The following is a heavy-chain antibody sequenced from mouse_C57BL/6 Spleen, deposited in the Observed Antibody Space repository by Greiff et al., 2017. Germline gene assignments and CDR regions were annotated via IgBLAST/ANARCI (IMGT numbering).Heavy chain of an antibody. V-gene: IGHV7-3*01. Sequence: EVQLQQSGGGLVQPGGSLSLSCAASGFTFTDYYMSWVRQPPGKALEWLGFIRNKANGYTTEYSASVKGRFTISRDNSQSILYLQMNALRAEDSATYYCARYQLGYGSSPYAMDYWGQGTSVTVSS. CDR1: GFTFTDYY. D-gene: IGHD1-1*01. J-gene: IGHJ4*01. CDR2: IRNKANGYTT. CDR3: ARYQLGYGSSPYAMDY.